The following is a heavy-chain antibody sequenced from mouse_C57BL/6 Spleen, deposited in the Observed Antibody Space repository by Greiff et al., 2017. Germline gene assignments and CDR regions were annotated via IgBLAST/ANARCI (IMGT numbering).Heavy chain of an antibody. J-gene: IGHJ1*03. D-gene: IGHD1-1*01. CDR3: ARSGEVDYYGSRRGWYFDV. V-gene: IGHV1-77*01. CDR2: IGPGSGST. CDR1: GYTFTDSY. Sequence: VQRVESGAELVKPGASVKISCKASGYTFTDSYINWVKQRPGQGLEWIGKIGPGSGSTYYNEKFKGKATLTADKSSSTAYMQLSSLTSEDSAVYFCARSGEVDYYGSRRGWYFDVWGTGTTVTVSS.